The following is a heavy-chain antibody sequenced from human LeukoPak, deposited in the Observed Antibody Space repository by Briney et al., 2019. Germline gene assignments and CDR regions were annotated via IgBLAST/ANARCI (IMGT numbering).Heavy chain of an antibody. CDR2: IYYSGIT. CDR1: IXSSSYY. D-gene: IGHD3-10*01. CDR3: ARGGPLYGSGSYRFDY. J-gene: IGHJ4*02. V-gene: IGHV4-39*06. Sequence: IXSSSYYWGWLRQPPGKGLEWIGSIYYSGITYYNPSLKSRVTISVDTSKNQFPLRLSSVTAADTAVYYCARGGPLYGSGSYRFDYWGQGTLVTVSS.